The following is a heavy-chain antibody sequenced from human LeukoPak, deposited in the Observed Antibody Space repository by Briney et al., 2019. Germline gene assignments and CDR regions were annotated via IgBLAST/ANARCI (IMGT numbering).Heavy chain of an antibody. V-gene: IGHV3-11*04. CDR2: VSGSGLSA. Sequence: GGSLRLSCAASGFTFSDYYMGWIRQAPGQGLEWVSYVSGSGLSAFYADSVRGRFIISRDNAKNSLYLYMNNLRAEDTAVYYCVISLGTVIISPYYFDSWGQGTLVTVSS. D-gene: IGHD3-10*01. J-gene: IGHJ4*02. CDR3: VISLGTVIISPYYFDS. CDR1: GFTFSDYY.